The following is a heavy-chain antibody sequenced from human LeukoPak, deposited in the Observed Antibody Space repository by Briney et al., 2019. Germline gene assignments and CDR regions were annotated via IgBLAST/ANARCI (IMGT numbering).Heavy chain of an antibody. J-gene: IGHJ6*03. D-gene: IGHD6-19*01. CDR2: INPNSGGT. V-gene: IGHV1-2*02. CDR3: ARAGIAVAAHGSYYYYMDV. Sequence: ASVKVSCKASGYTFTSYGISWVRQAPGQGLEWMGWINPNSGGTNYAQKFQGRVTMTRDTSISTAYMELSRLRSDDTAVYYCARAGIAVAAHGSYYYYMDVWGKGTTVTVSS. CDR1: GYTFTSYG.